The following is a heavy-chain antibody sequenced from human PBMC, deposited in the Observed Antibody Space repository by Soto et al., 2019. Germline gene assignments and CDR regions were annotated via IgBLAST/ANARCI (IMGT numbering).Heavy chain of an antibody. CDR2: ISSSSSTI. D-gene: IGHD6-6*01. CDR1: GFTFSSYS. V-gene: IGHV3-48*02. J-gene: IGHJ4*02. CDR3: ARETRQQLVPYFDY. Sequence: GGSLRLSCAASGFTFSSYSMNWVRQAPGKGLEWVSYISSSSSTIYYADSVKGRFTISRDNAKNSLYLQMNSLRDEDTAVYYCARETRQQLVPYFDYWGQGTLVTVSS.